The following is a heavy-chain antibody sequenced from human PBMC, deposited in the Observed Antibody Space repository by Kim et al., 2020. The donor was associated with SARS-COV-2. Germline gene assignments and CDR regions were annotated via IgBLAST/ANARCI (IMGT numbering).Heavy chain of an antibody. J-gene: IGHJ4*02. D-gene: IGHD1-20*01. V-gene: IGHV4-31*03. CDR2: IYYSGST. CDR1: GGSISSGGYY. Sequence: SETLSLTCTVSGGSISSGGYYWSWIRQHPGKGLEWIGYIYYSGSTYYNPSLKSRVTISVDTSKNQFSLKLSSVTAADTAVYYCARGPRNWHRTTYFDYWGQGTLVTVSS. CDR3: ARGPRNWHRTTYFDY.